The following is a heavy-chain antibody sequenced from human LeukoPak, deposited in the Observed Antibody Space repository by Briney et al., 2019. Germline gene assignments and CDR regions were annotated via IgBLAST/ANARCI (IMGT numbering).Heavy chain of an antibody. CDR3: ATVGSTDSSGYYYAHY. CDR2: IIPIFGTA. D-gene: IGHD3-22*01. CDR1: GGTFSSYA. Sequence: GASVKVSCKASGGTFSSYAISWVRQAPGQGLEWMGGIIPIFGTANYAQKFQGRVTITAGESTSTAYMELSSLRSEDTAVYYCATVGSTDSSGYYYAHYWGQGTLVTVSS. J-gene: IGHJ4*02. V-gene: IGHV1-69*13.